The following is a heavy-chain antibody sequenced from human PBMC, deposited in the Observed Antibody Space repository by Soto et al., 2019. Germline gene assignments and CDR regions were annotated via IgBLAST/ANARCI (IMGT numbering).Heavy chain of an antibody. Sequence: QLQLQESGPGLVKPSETLSLICTVSGGSISRSGYYWGWIRQPPGKGLEWIGSIYYSGSTHYNPSLKSRVTISVDTSKNQFSLKLSSVTAADTAVYYCASGGDYNCFDPWGQGTLVTVSS. CDR1: GGSISRSGYY. J-gene: IGHJ5*02. CDR2: IYYSGST. CDR3: ASGGDYNCFDP. V-gene: IGHV4-39*01. D-gene: IGHD3-16*01.